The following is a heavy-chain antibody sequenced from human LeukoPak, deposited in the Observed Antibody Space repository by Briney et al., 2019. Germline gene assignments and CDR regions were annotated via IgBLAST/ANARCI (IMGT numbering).Heavy chain of an antibody. J-gene: IGHJ4*02. V-gene: IGHV3-30*04. CDR2: ISYDGGNK. CDR1: GFTFSRSA. Sequence: GGSLRLSCAASGFTFSRSAMHWVRQAPGKVLEWVAIISYDGGNKYYTDSVKGRFTVSRDNSRNTLFLQMNSLRTEDTALYYCATGLKDCSGGSCYSVGGDFWGQGTLVTVSS. D-gene: IGHD2-15*01. CDR3: ATGLKDCSGGSCYSVGGDF.